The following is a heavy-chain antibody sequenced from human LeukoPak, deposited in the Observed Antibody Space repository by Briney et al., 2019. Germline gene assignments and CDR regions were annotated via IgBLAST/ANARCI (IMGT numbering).Heavy chain of an antibody. Sequence: GESLRLFCAASGFTFSSFAMSWVRQAPGKGLEWVSGISGSSDSTYYADSVKGRFTISRDNAKNSLYLQMNSLRAEDTAVYYCARDGSVVVPAVSYYYYYMDVWGKGTTVTVSS. CDR1: GFTFSSFA. CDR3: ARDGSVVVPAVSYYYYYMDV. J-gene: IGHJ6*03. V-gene: IGHV3-23*01. CDR2: ISGSSDST. D-gene: IGHD2-2*01.